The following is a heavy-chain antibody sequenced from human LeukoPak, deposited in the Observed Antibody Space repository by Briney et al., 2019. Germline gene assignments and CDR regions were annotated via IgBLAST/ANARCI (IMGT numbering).Heavy chain of an antibody. V-gene: IGHV3-43*02. CDR2: ISADGTT. CDR3: ATWAFYHGLDV. CDR1: GFNFDKYA. J-gene: IGHJ6*02. D-gene: IGHD1-26*01. Sequence: GGSLRLSCTASGFNFDKYAMHWVRQRPGKGLEWVAVISADGTTDHADSVKGRFTVSRDNSKESLFLQMSSLRDEDTALYYCATWAFYHGLDVWGQVTTVTVSS.